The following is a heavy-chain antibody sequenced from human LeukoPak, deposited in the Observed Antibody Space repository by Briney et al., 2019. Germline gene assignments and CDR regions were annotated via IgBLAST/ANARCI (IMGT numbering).Heavy chain of an antibody. CDR1: GYTFTSYG. Sequence: ASVKVSCKASGYTFTSYGISWVRQAPGQGLEWMGWISAYNGNTNYAQKLQGRVTMTTDTSTSTAYMELRSLRSDDTAVYYCARVPTSYYDFWSGYCGIDYWGQGTLVTVSS. D-gene: IGHD3-3*01. CDR3: ARVPTSYYDFWSGYCGIDY. CDR2: ISAYNGNT. V-gene: IGHV1-18*01. J-gene: IGHJ4*02.